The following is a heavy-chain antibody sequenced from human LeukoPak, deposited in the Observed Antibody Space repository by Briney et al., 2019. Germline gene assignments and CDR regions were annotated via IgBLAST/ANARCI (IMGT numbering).Heavy chain of an antibody. CDR3: ARGNSRTLRGSGSGSYSY. CDR2: ISYDGSNK. Sequence: GRSMRLSCAASGFTFSSYATHWDRQAPGKGLEWVAVISYDGSNKYYADSVKGRFTISRDSSKNTLYLQMNSLRAEDTAVYYCARGNSRTLRGSGSGSYSYWGQGALVTVSS. V-gene: IGHV3-30-3*01. CDR1: GFTFSSYA. J-gene: IGHJ4*02. D-gene: IGHD3-10*01.